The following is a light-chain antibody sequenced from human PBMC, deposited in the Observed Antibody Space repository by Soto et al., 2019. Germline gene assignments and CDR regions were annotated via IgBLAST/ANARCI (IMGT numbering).Light chain of an antibody. J-gene: IGKJ5*01. V-gene: IGKV1D-12*01. Sequence: IQMTQSPSSVSASVGDRVTMACEASQGISRSLAWYQQKPGKAPKLLIYSASSLQSGVPSRFSGSGFGTDFTLTISSLQPEDFATYYCQQADTCPITFGQGTRLEIK. CDR2: SAS. CDR1: QGISRS. CDR3: QQADTCPIT.